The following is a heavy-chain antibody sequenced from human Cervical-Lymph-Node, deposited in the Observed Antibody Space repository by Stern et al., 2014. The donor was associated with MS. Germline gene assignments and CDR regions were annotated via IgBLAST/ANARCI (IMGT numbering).Heavy chain of an antibody. D-gene: IGHD1-26*01. V-gene: IGHV3-49*03. CDR2: IRSKLYGETT. CDR1: GFDFGDYI. Sequence: EVHLVESGGDLVQPGRSLRLSCTTSGFDFGDYIINWFRQAPGKGLEWVGFIRSKLYGETTDCAASVKGRFTLSRDDFKSIAYLEMSSLKTEDTAVYYCTSLNGGYGKWGQGTLVTVSS. CDR3: TSLNGGYGK. J-gene: IGHJ4*02.